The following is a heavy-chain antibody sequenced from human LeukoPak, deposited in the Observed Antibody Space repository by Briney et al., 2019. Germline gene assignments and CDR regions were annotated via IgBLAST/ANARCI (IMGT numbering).Heavy chain of an antibody. CDR3: ARIIGAAAGPSPFDY. Sequence: SETLSLTCTVSGGSISSGGYYWSWIRQHPGKGLEWIGYIYYSGSTYYNPSLKSRVTISVDTSKNQFSLKLSSVTAADTAVYYCARIIGAAAGPSPFDYWGQGTLVTVSS. D-gene: IGHD6-13*01. V-gene: IGHV4-31*03. CDR1: GGSISSGGYY. CDR2: IYYSGST. J-gene: IGHJ4*02.